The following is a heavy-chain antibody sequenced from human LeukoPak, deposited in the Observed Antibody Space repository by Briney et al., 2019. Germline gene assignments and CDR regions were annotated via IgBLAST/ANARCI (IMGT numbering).Heavy chain of an antibody. V-gene: IGHV1-2*02. CDR3: AREGSWCSSTSCYLGAFDI. J-gene: IGHJ3*02. CDR1: GYTFTVYY. CDR2: INPNSGGT. Sequence: ASVKVSFKGSGYTFTVYYMHWVRQAPGQGLEWMGWINPNSGGTNYAQKFQGRGTMTRDTSISTAYMELSRLRSDDTAVYYCAREGSWCSSTSCYLGAFDIWGQGTMVTVSS. D-gene: IGHD2-2*01.